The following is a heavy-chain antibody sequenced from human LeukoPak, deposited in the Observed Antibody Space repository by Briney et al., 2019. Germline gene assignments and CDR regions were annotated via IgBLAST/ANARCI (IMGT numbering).Heavy chain of an antibody. V-gene: IGHV4-34*12. D-gene: IGHD1-20*01. Sequence: SETLSLTCAVYGGSFSGYYWSWIRQPPGEGLEWIGSMFHSGRTYYNPSLESRVTMSVDTSKNQFSLKLSSVTAADTAVYYCARVRYNWNRDFDYWGQGTLVTVSS. J-gene: IGHJ4*02. CDR2: MFHSGRT. CDR3: ARVRYNWNRDFDY. CDR1: GGSFSGYY.